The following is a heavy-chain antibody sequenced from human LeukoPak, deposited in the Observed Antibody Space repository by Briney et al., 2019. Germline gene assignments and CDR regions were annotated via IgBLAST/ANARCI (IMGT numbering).Heavy chain of an antibody. D-gene: IGHD2-15*01. CDR1: GYTFTSYG. CDR3: ARDLESLCSGGSCYSRLGEVDY. CDR2: ISAYNGNT. Sequence: ASVKVSCKASGYTFTSYGISWVRQAPGQGLEWMGWISAYNGNTNYAQKLQGRVTMTTDTSTSTAYMELRSLRSDDTAVYYCARDLESLCSGGSCYSRLGEVDYWGQGTLVTVSS. J-gene: IGHJ4*02. V-gene: IGHV1-18*01.